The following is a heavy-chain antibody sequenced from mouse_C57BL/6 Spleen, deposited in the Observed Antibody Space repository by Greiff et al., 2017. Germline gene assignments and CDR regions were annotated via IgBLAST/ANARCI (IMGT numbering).Heavy chain of an antibody. J-gene: IGHJ2*01. CDR2: IDPETGGT. CDR1: GYTFTDYE. D-gene: IGHD1-1*01. Sequence: VQLQQSGAELVRPGASVTLSCKASGYTFTDYEMHWVKQTPVHGLEWIGAIDPETGGTPYNQKFKGKAILTADKSSSTAYMELRSLTSEDSAVYYCTRGVITTGPYYFDYWGQGTTLTVSS. CDR3: TRGVITTGPYYFDY. V-gene: IGHV1-15*01.